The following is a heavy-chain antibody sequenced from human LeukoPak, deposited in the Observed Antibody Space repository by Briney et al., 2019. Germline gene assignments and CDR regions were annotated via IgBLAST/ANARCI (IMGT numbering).Heavy chain of an antibody. Sequence: PSQTLSLTCTVSGGSVRRGNYYWTWIRQPAGSGLEWIGRIHTSGTTDYNPSLRTRVTISVDTSKNQFSLKLSSVTAADTAVYYCARAGITGTTLDYWGQGTLVTVSS. D-gene: IGHD1-7*01. CDR1: GGSVRRGNYY. J-gene: IGHJ4*02. CDR2: IHTSGTT. V-gene: IGHV4-61*02. CDR3: ARAGITGTTLDY.